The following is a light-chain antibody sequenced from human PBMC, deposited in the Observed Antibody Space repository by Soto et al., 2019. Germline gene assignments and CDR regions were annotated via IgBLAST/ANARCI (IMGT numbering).Light chain of an antibody. CDR2: EGT. J-gene: IGLJ1*01. CDR1: SSDVGSYNL. V-gene: IGLV2-23*01. Sequence: QSALTQPASVSASPGQSITIPCIGTSSDVGSYNLVSWFQQHPGKVPKLLIYEGTKRPSGLSDRFSGSKSGTTASLTISGLQAEDEAHYYCYSYAGENLYVFGTGTKVTVL. CDR3: YSYAGENLYV.